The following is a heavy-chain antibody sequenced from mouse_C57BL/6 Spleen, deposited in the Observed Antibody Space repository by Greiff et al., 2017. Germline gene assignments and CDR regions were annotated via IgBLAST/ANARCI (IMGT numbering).Heavy chain of an antibody. J-gene: IGHJ1*03. CDR1: GYTFTDYY. Sequence: EVQLQQSGPELVKPGASVKISCKASGYTFTDYYMNWVKQSHGKSLEWIGDINPNNGGTSYNQKFKGKATLTVDKSSSKSDMELRSLTSEDSAVYYCARSYYGSSYAHWYFDVWGTGTTVTVSS. D-gene: IGHD1-1*01. CDR2: INPNNGGT. V-gene: IGHV1-26*01. CDR3: ARSYYGSSYAHWYFDV.